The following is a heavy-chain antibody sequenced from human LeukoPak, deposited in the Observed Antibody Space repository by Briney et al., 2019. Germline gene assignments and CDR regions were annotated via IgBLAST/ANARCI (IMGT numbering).Heavy chain of an antibody. D-gene: IGHD3-22*01. Sequence: SVKVSCKASGGTFSSYAISWVRQAPGQGLEWMGGIIPIFGTAHYAQKLQGRVTITADESTSTAYMELSSLRSEDTAVYYCARERGGYDSSGSVDYWGQGTLVSVSS. J-gene: IGHJ4*02. CDR1: GGTFSSYA. V-gene: IGHV1-69*13. CDR3: ARERGGYDSSGSVDY. CDR2: IIPIFGTA.